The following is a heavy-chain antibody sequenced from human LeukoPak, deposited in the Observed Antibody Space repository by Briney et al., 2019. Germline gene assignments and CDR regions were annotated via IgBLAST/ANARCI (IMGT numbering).Heavy chain of an antibody. V-gene: IGHV4-30-4*08. Sequence: LRLSCAASGFTFSSYSMNWVRQAPGKGLEWIGYIYYSGSTYYNPSLKSRVTISVDTSKNQFSLKLSSVTAADTAVYYCARSMIVGAFDIWGQGTMVTVSS. J-gene: IGHJ3*02. CDR2: IYYSGST. D-gene: IGHD3-22*01. CDR1: GFTFSSYS. CDR3: ARSMIVGAFDI.